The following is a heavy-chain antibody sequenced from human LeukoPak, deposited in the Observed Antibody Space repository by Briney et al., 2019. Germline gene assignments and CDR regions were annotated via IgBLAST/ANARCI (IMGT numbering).Heavy chain of an antibody. V-gene: IGHV3-23*01. J-gene: IGHJ4*02. CDR2: ISGSGGST. Sequence: GGSLRLSCAASGFAFSSYAMSWVRQAPGKGLEWVSAISGSGGSTYYADSVKGRFTISRDNSKNTLYLQMNSLRAEDTAVYYCAKTWSRYSYGKAPDYWGQGTLVTVSS. CDR1: GFAFSSYA. CDR3: AKTWSRYSYGKAPDY. D-gene: IGHD5-18*01.